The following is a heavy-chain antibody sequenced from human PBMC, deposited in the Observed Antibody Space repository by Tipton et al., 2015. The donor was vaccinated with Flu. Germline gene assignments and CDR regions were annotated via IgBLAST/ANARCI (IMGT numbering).Heavy chain of an antibody. J-gene: IGHJ3*02. Sequence: TLSLTCTVSGYSISSGYYWGWIRQPPGKGLEWIGSIYHSGSTYYNPSLKSRVTISVDTSKNQFSLKLSSVTAADPAVYYCASHDYGDYDDASDIWGQGTMVTVSS. CDR3: ASHDYGDYDDASDI. CDR2: IYHSGST. V-gene: IGHV4-38-2*02. CDR1: GYSISSGYY. D-gene: IGHD4-17*01.